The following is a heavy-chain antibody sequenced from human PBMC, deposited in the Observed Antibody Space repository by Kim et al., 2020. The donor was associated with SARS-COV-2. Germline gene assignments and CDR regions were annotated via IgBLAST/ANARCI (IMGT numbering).Heavy chain of an antibody. CDR3: ARGNRQATVTRWFDP. Sequence: ASVKVSCKASGYTFTGYYMHWVRQAPGQGLEWMGWINPNSGGTNYAQKFQGRVTMTRDTSISTAYMELSRLRSDDTAVYYCARGNRQATVTRWFDPWGQGTLVTVSS. J-gene: IGHJ5*02. V-gene: IGHV1-2*02. CDR2: INPNSGGT. CDR1: GYTFTGYY. D-gene: IGHD4-17*01.